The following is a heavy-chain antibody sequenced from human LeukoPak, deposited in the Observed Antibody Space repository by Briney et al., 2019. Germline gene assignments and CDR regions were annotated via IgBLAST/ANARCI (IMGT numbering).Heavy chain of an antibody. CDR3: ARGRGYSYGSPRWFDP. J-gene: IGHJ5*02. D-gene: IGHD5-18*01. V-gene: IGHV4-39*07. CDR1: GGSISSSSYY. Sequence: PSETLSLTCTVSGGSISSSSYYWGWTRQPPGKGLEWIGSIYYSGSTYYNPSLKSRVTISVDTSKNQFSLKLSSVTAADTAVYYCARGRGYSYGSPRWFDPWGQGTLVTVSS. CDR2: IYYSGST.